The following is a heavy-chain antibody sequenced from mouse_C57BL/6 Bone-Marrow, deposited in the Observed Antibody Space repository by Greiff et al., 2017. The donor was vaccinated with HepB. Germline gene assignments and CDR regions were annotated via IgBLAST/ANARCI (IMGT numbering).Heavy chain of an antibody. CDR3: ASFITTDFDY. Sequence: EVQVVESGGGLVKPGGSLKLSCAASGFTFSDYGMHWVRQAPEKGLEWVAYISSGSSTIYYADTVKGRFTISRDNAKNTLFLQMTSLRSEDTAMYYCASFITTDFDYWGQGTTLTVSS. J-gene: IGHJ2*01. CDR1: GFTFSDYG. V-gene: IGHV5-17*01. D-gene: IGHD1-1*01. CDR2: ISSGSSTI.